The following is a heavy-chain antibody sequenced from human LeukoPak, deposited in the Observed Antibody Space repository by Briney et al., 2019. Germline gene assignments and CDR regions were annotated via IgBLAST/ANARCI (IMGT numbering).Heavy chain of an antibody. CDR2: ITPILGIA. Sequence: GASVKVSCKASGGTFSSYAISWVRQVPGQGLEWMGRITPILGIANYAQKFQGRVTITADKSTSTAYMELSSLRSEDTAVYYCARDRMTTVTTGAFDIWGQGTMVTVSS. V-gene: IGHV1-69*04. CDR1: GGTFSSYA. D-gene: IGHD4-17*01. J-gene: IGHJ3*02. CDR3: ARDRMTTVTTGAFDI.